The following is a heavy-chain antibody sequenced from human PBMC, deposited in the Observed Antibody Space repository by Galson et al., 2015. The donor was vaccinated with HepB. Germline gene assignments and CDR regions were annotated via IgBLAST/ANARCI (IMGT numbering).Heavy chain of an antibody. CDR3: AVRLRSYASDL. CDR1: GYTFTSYG. CDR2: ISAYDGDT. V-gene: IGHV1-18*01. D-gene: IGHD4-23*01. J-gene: IGHJ3*01. Sequence: SVKVSCKASGYTFTSYGINWIRQAPGQGLEWMGWISAYDGDTNYAQNLQGRVTMTTDTSTNTAFMEVRGLRSDDTAVYFCAVRLRSYASDLWGQGTLVIVSS.